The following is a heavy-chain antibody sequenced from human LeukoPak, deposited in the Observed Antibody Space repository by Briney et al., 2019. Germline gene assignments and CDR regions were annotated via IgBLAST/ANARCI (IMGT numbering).Heavy chain of an antibody. D-gene: IGHD6-13*01. Sequence: PGGSLRLSCAASKFTFSDYSMSWVRQAPGKGLEWVSSISSIRNYIYYADSVEGRFTVSRDNAKNSLYLQMNSLRAEDTAVYYCARDPGSSSWYLTLEGGYYFDYWGQGTLVTVSS. V-gene: IGHV3-21*01. CDR3: ARDPGSSSWYLTLEGGYYFDY. CDR1: KFTFSDYS. J-gene: IGHJ4*02. CDR2: ISSIRNYI.